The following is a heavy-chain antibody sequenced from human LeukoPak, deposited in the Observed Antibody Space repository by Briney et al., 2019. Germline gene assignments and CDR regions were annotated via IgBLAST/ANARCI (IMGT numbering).Heavy chain of an antibody. CDR1: GGSFSGYY. V-gene: IGHV4-34*12. CDR3: ARERGYFDTRDY. J-gene: IGHJ4*02. CDR2: ILHSGST. Sequence: SETLSLTCAVYGGSFSGYYWSWIRQPPGKGLEWIGSILHSGSTYYNPSLKSRVTISVDTSKNQFSLKLSSVTAADTAVYYCARERGYFDTRDYWGQGTLVTVSS. D-gene: IGHD3-9*01.